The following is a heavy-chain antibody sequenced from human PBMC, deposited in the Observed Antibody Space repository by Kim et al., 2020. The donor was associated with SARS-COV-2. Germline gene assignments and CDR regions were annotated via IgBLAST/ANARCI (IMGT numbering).Heavy chain of an antibody. CDR2: FDPEDGET. Sequence: ASVKVSCKVSGYTLTELSMHWVRQAPGKGLEWMGGFDPEDGETIYAQKFQGRVTMTEDTSTDTAYMELSSLRSEDTAVYYCATVSPSGSYYEHYYYYGMDVWGQGTTVTVSS. D-gene: IGHD1-26*01. CDR3: ATVSPSGSYYEHYYYYGMDV. CDR1: GYTLTELS. V-gene: IGHV1-24*01. J-gene: IGHJ6*02.